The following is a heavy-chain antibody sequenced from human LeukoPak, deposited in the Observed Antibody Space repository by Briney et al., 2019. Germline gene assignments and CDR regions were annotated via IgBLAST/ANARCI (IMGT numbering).Heavy chain of an antibody. J-gene: IGHJ6*03. Sequence: ASVKVSCKASGYTFTSYAISWVRQAPGQGLEWMGWISAYNGNTNYAQRFQGRVTMTTHTSTSTAYMGLRSLRSDDTAVYYCARAMREYQLVSLYHSHYMDVWGKGTTVTVSS. V-gene: IGHV1-18*01. CDR2: ISAYNGNT. D-gene: IGHD2-2*01. CDR1: GYTFTSYA. CDR3: ARAMREYQLVSLYHSHYMDV.